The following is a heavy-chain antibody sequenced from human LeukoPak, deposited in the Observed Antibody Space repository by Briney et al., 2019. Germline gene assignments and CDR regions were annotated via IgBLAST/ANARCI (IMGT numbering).Heavy chain of an antibody. J-gene: IGHJ4*02. CDR2: INAGNGHT. CDR3: ARVLRDYCSGGSCYQLNY. D-gene: IGHD2-15*01. CDR1: GYTFTSYT. V-gene: IGHV1-3*01. Sequence: ASVKVSCKASGYTFTSYTMHWVRQVPGQRLEWMGWINAGNGHTKYSQKFQGRVTTTRDTSASTAYMELSSLRSEDTAVYYCARVLRDYCSGGSCYQLNYWGQGTLVTVSS.